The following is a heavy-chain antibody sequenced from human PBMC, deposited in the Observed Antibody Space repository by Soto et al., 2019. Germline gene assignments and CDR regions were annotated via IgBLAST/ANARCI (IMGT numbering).Heavy chain of an antibody. CDR1: GGTFSSYT. CDR3: ARGGNWNDDGLGGY. D-gene: IGHD1-1*01. J-gene: IGHJ4*02. V-gene: IGHV1-69*02. CDR2: IIPILGIA. Sequence: QVQLVQSGAEVKKPGSSVKVSCKASGGTFSSYTISWVRQAPGQGLEWMGRIIPILGIANYAQKFQGRVTSAAGKSTSTAYMELRSLRSEDTAVYYCARGGNWNDDGLGGYWGQGTLVTVSS.